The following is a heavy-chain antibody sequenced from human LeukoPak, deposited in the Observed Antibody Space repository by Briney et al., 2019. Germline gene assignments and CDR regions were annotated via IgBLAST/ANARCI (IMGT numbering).Heavy chain of an antibody. CDR2: ISGSSAYT. Sequence: GGSPRLSCAASGFTFSDYYMSWIRQAPGEGLEWVSYISGSSAYTNYADSLKGRFTISRDNAKNSLYLQMSNLRAEDTAVYFCARGGGLDVWGQGATVTVSS. CDR3: ARGGGLDV. V-gene: IGHV3-11*03. J-gene: IGHJ6*02. CDR1: GFTFSDYY. D-gene: IGHD3-16*01.